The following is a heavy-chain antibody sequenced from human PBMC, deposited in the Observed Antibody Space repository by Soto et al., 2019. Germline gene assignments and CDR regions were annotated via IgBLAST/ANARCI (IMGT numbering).Heavy chain of an antibody. D-gene: IGHD3-10*01. CDR2: IKQDGNEK. CDR1: GFTFSTYW. CDR3: TRGGWGGYFDL. J-gene: IGHJ2*01. Sequence: EVQLVESGGGLVQPGGSLRLSCAASGFTFSTYWMKWVRQAPGKGLEWVANIKQDGNEKYYVDSVKGRFTISRDNAKNSLYLHMSSLRAEDTAVYYCTRGGWGGYFDLWGRGTLVTVSS. V-gene: IGHV3-7*05.